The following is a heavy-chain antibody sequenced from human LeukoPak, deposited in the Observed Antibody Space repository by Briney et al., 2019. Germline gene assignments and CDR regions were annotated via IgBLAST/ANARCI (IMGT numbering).Heavy chain of an antibody. V-gene: IGHV4-39*01. CDR2: IYYSGST. Sequence: SETLSLTCTVSGGSISSSSYSWGWIRQPPGKGLEWIGTIYYSGSTYYNPSLKSRVTISVDTSKNQFSLKLSSMTATDTAVYYCAGPYAGLVDYYYYHMDVWGKGTTVTVSS. CDR3: AGPYAGLVDYYYYHMDV. D-gene: IGHD2-8*02. CDR1: GGSISSSSYS. J-gene: IGHJ6*03.